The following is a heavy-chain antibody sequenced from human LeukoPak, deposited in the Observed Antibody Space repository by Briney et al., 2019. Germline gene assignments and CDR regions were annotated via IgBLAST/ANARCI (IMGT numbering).Heavy chain of an antibody. V-gene: IGHV3-73*01. CDR2: IRSKANSYAT. CDR1: GFTFSGSA. D-gene: IGHD5-18*01. J-gene: IGHJ4*02. Sequence: GGSLRLSCAASGFTFSGSAMHWVRQASGKGLEWVGRIRSKANSYATAYAASVKGRFTISRDDSKNTAYLQMNSLKTEDTAVYYCTTIKSHTAFDYWGQGTLVTVSS. CDR3: TTIKSHTAFDY.